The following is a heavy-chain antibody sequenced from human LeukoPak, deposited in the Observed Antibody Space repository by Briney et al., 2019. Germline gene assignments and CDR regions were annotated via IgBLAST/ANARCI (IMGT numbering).Heavy chain of an antibody. Sequence: ASVKVSCKASGYTSTSYAMHWVRQAPGQRLEWMGWINAGNGNTKYSQKFQGRVTITRDTSASTAYMELSSLRSEDTAVYYCASSLLEYYYDSSGYSTIHYYGMDVWGQGTTVTVSS. D-gene: IGHD3-22*01. CDR2: INAGNGNT. CDR1: GYTSTSYA. J-gene: IGHJ6*02. CDR3: ASSLLEYYYDSSGYSTIHYYGMDV. V-gene: IGHV1-3*01.